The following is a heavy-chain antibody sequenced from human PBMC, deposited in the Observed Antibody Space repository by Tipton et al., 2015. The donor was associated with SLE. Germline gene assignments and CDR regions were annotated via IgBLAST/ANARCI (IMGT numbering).Heavy chain of an antibody. J-gene: IGHJ6*03. CDR1: GGSISSYY. CDR2: IYYSGST. CDR3: ARLPIGSSWLSYYYYYMDV. V-gene: IGHV4-59*12. D-gene: IGHD6-13*01. Sequence: TLSLTCTVSGGSISSYYWSWIRQPPGKGLEWIGYIYYSGSTNYNPSLKSRVTMSVDTSKNQFSLKLSSVTAADTAVYYCARLPIGSSWLSYYYYYMDVWGKGTTVTVSS.